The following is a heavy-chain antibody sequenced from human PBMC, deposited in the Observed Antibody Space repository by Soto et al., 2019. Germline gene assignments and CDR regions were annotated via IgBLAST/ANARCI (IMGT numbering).Heavy chain of an antibody. D-gene: IGHD1-20*01. V-gene: IGHV3-15*07. Sequence: EVQLVESGGGLVEPGGSHRLSCAASGFSFSHVWMTWVRQAPGKGLEWVGRVKSKSDGGTTDYAAPVKGRFTISRDDSTDTLYLQMDSLKTEDTAVYYCTTGISRIPFWGQGTMVTVSS. CDR3: TTGISRIPF. CDR1: GFSFSHVW. CDR2: VKSKSDGGTT. J-gene: IGHJ3*01.